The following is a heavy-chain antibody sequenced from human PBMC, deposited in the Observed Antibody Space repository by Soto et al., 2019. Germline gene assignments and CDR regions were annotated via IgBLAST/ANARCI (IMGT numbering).Heavy chain of an antibody. V-gene: IGHV1-69*02. J-gene: IGHJ3*01. CDR1: GGTFSSKT. CDR2: IIPLFDIV. CDR3: TIGSWSGEVFDV. Sequence: QVQLVQSGAEVKKHGSSVKVSCKPSGGTFSSKTMFWVRQAPGQGLEWMGRIIPLFDIVNSAQKFQDRVTFTADKSTTTAYMELSSLTSDDTAVYYCTIGSWSGEVFDVWGQGTLVTVSS. D-gene: IGHD6-13*01.